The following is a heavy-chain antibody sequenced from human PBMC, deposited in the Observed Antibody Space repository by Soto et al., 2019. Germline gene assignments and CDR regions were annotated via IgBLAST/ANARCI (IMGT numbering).Heavy chain of an antibody. CDR1: GVSINSYY. D-gene: IGHD7-27*01. CDR2: VYYTGDT. Sequence: SDTLSLTCNFSGVSINSYYWSWIRQPPGKGLEWIGYVYYTGDTNYNPSLKSRVTISVDPSKSQFSLKLNSVTAADTAVYFCARLGASRTLVWGQGTMVT. V-gene: IGHV4-59*01. CDR3: ARLGASRTLV. J-gene: IGHJ3*01.